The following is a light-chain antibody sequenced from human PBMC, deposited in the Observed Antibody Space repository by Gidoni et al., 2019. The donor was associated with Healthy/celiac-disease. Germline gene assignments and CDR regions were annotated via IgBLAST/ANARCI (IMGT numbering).Light chain of an antibody. CDR3: QQYYSYPQYT. CDR2: AAS. CDR1: QGISSY. Sequence: AIRITQSPSSLSASTGDRVTITCRASQGISSYLAWYQQKPGKGPKLLIYAASTLQSGVPSRFSGSGSGTDFTLTISCLQSEDFATYYCQQYYSYPQYTFGQGTKLEIK. J-gene: IGKJ2*01. V-gene: IGKV1-8*01.